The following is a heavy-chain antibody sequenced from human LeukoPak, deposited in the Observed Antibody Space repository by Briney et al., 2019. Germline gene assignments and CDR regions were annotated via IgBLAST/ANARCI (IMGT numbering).Heavy chain of an antibody. CDR2: INGSGGST. CDR3: AKGSSVTMIVVVITPFDY. J-gene: IGHJ4*02. V-gene: IGHV3-23*01. CDR1: GFPFSSYA. D-gene: IGHD3-22*01. Sequence: GALSLSCAGSGFPFSSYAMSWVRQAPGKGLEWVSAINGSGGSTYYADSVKGRFTISRDNSKNTLYLQMNSLRAEDTAVYYCAKGSSVTMIVVVITPFDYWGQGTLVTVSS.